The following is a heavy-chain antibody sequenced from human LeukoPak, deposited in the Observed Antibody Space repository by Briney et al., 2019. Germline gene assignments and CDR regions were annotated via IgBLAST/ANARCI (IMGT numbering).Heavy chain of an antibody. D-gene: IGHD6-13*01. CDR1: GFTFSSYA. J-gene: IGHJ4*02. CDR3: ARVVSTSED. V-gene: IGHV3-30-3*01. Sequence: GGSLRLSCAASGFTFSSYAMYWVRQAPGKGLEWVAVISYDGSNKYYADSVKGRFTISRDNSKNTLYLQMNSLRAEDTAVCYCARVVSTSEDWGQGTLVTVSS. CDR2: ISYDGSNK.